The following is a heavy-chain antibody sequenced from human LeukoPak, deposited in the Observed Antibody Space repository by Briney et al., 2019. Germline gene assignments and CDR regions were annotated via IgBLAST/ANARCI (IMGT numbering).Heavy chain of an antibody. D-gene: IGHD6-19*01. CDR1: GFTFSDYY. J-gene: IGHJ3*02. Sequence: PGGSLRLSCAASGFTFSDYYMSWIRQAPGRGLEWVSYISSSSSYTNYAGSVKGRFTISRDNAKNSLYLQMNSLRAEDTAVYYCARVRKYSSGWYDAFDIWGQGTMVTVSS. CDR2: ISSSSSYT. CDR3: ARVRKYSSGWYDAFDI. V-gene: IGHV3-11*05.